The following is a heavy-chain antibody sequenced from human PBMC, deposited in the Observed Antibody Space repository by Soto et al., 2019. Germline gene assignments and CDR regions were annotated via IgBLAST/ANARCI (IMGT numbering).Heavy chain of an antibody. CDR3: ARDWFGIDY. Sequence: QVQLVQSGAEVKKPGASVKVSCKASGYTFTSYGISWVRQAPGQGLEWMGWINPYNGNTNYAQKLQGRVTMTTDTSTNAAYMVLRSLRSDDTAVYYCARDWFGIDYWGQGTLVTVYS. V-gene: IGHV1-18*01. J-gene: IGHJ4*02. D-gene: IGHD3-16*01. CDR1: GYTFTSYG. CDR2: INPYNGNT.